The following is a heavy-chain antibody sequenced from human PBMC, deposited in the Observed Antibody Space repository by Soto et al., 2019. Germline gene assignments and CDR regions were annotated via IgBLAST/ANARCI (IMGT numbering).Heavy chain of an antibody. CDR1: GGSFSGYD. CDR2: INHSGST. J-gene: IGHJ4*02. D-gene: IGHD2-8*02. V-gene: IGHV4-34*01. CDR3: ARDKITGLFDY. Sequence: QVQLQQWGAGLLKPSETLSLTCAVYGGSFSGYDWTWLRQTPGTGLEWIGEINHSGSTNYNPSLKSRVTIAVDPSTNQFSLKLTSVHAADTAVYYCARDKITGLFDYWGQGTLVTVSS.